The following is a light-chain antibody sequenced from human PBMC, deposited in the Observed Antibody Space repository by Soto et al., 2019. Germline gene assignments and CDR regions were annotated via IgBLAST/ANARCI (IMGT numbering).Light chain of an antibody. CDR3: QQWGNSPRVT. Sequence: IVLTQSPGTLSLSPGERATLSCRASDSVSISYLAWYQQRSGQPPRLLIYGTSTRATGIPGRFSSSGSGTVFTLTISRLEPEDYAVYFCQQWGNSPRVTFGGGTKVEI. V-gene: IGKV3-20*01. CDR1: DSVSISY. CDR2: GTS. J-gene: IGKJ4*02.